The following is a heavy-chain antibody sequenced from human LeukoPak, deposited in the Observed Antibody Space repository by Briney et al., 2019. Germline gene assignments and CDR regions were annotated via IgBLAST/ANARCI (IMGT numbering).Heavy chain of an antibody. Sequence: GASVKVSCKASGYTFTSYAMHWVRQAPGQRLEWMGWINAGNGNTKYSQKFQGRVTITRDTSASTAYMELSSLRSEDTAVYYCARDLSSSWYSYFDYWGQGTLVTVSS. V-gene: IGHV1-3*01. CDR3: ARDLSSSWYSYFDY. CDR2: INAGNGNT. J-gene: IGHJ4*02. CDR1: GYTFTSYA. D-gene: IGHD6-13*01.